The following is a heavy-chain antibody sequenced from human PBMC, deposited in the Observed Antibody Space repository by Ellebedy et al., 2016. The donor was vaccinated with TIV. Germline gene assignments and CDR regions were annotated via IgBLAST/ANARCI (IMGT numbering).Heavy chain of an antibody. J-gene: IGHJ4*02. D-gene: IGHD2-2*03. Sequence: PGGSLRLSCATSGFTFNYAWMNWVRQAPGKGLEWVARIRSKAEGGTTEYAAPVKGRFTISRDDSKNTLYLQMNSLKTEDTAVYYCAKVPVGFCNRPFCFYLDDWGQGTLVSVSS. CDR3: AKVPVGFCNRPFCFYLDD. CDR2: IRSKAEGGTT. V-gene: IGHV3-15*07. CDR1: GFTFNYAW.